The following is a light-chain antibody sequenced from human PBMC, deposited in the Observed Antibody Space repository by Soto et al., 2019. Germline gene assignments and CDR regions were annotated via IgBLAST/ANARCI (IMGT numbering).Light chain of an antibody. V-gene: IGLV3-1*01. CDR2: QDT. Sequence: SYELIQPPSVSVSPGQTASITCSGDKLGDKYVCWYQQKPGQSPVLVIYQDTKRPSGIPERFSGSNSGNTATLTISGTQAMDEADYYCQAWDSSTVVFGGGTKVTVL. CDR3: QAWDSSTVV. J-gene: IGLJ2*01. CDR1: KLGDKY.